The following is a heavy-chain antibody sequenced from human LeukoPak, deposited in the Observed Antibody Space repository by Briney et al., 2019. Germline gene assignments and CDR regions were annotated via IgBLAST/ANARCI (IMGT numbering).Heavy chain of an antibody. CDR3: ITPLGYCSSASCRHGMDV. V-gene: IGHV1-24*01. Sequence: ASVTVSCTVSGYSLTDLSMHWVRQAPGKGLEWMGGYHPEHEETIYAQKFQGRVTMTEDTSSDTAYMELSSLRSEDTAVYYCITPLGYCSSASCRHGMDVWGQGTTVIVS. D-gene: IGHD2-2*01. CDR2: YHPEHEET. J-gene: IGHJ6*02. CDR1: GYSLTDLS.